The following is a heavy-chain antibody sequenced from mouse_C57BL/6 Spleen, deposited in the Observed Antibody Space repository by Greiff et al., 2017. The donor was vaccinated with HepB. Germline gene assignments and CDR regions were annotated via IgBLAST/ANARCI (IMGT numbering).Heavy chain of an antibody. Sequence: EVQGVESGGGLVQPGGSLKLSCAASGFTFSDYYMYWVRQTPEKRLEWVAYISNGGGSTYYPDTVKGRFTISRDNAKNTLYLQMSRLKSEDTAMYYCARRGYGAWFAYWGQGTLVTVSA. V-gene: IGHV5-12*01. CDR3: ARRGYGAWFAY. D-gene: IGHD1-1*02. J-gene: IGHJ3*01. CDR2: ISNGGGST. CDR1: GFTFSDYY.